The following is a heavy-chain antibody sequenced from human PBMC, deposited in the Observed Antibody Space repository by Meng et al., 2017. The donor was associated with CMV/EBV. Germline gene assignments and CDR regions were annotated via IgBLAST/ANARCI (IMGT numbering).Heavy chain of an antibody. V-gene: IGHV3-74*01. Sequence: GESLKISCAASGFTFSDYWMHWVRQAPGKGLVWVSRINNDGGNTVYADSVKGRFTFSRDNAKNTLYLQMNSLRAEDTAVYYCARGLCGPDYWGQGTLVTVSS. CDR2: INNDGGNT. CDR3: ARGLCGPDY. D-gene: IGHD5-24*01. J-gene: IGHJ4*02. CDR1: GFTFSDYW.